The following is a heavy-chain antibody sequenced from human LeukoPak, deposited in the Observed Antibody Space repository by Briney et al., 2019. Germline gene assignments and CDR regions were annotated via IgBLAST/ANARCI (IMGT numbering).Heavy chain of an antibody. CDR3: ARDLGYSGYESGGY. CDR2: ISSDGGNT. CDR1: GFTFSSYA. Sequence: GGSLRLSCVASGFTFSSYAMHWVRQAPGKGLEYVSSISSDGGNTYYANSVRGRFTISRDNSKNTLYLQMNSLRAEDTAVYYCARDLGYSGYESGGYWGQGTLVTVSS. D-gene: IGHD5-12*01. V-gene: IGHV3-64*01. J-gene: IGHJ4*02.